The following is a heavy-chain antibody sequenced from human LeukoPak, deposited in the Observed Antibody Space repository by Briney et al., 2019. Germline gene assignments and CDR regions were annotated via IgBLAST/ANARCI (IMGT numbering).Heavy chain of an antibody. J-gene: IGHJ4*02. D-gene: IGHD5-18*01. Sequence: PGGSLRLSCAASEFTFSSYAMHWVRHAPGKGLEWVAVISYDGSNKYYADSVKGRFTISRDNSKNTLYLQMNSLRAEDTAVYYCAKDFSIDTAMVTFDYWGQGTLVTVSS. V-gene: IGHV3-30-3*01. CDR1: EFTFSSYA. CDR2: ISYDGSNK. CDR3: AKDFSIDTAMVTFDY.